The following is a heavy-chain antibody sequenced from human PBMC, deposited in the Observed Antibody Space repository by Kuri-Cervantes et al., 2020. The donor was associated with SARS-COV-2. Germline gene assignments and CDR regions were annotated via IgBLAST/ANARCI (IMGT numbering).Heavy chain of an antibody. CDR3: AKDRYCSSTSCYPGYYYGMDV. D-gene: IGHD2-2*01. V-gene: IGHV3-30*04. CDR2: ISYDGSNK. Sequence: GGSLRLSCAASGFTFSSYAMHWVRQAPGKGLEWVAVISYDGSNKYYADSVKGRFTISRDNSKNTLYLQMNSLRAEDTAVYYRAKDRYCSSTSCYPGYYYGMDVWGQGTTVTVSS. J-gene: IGHJ6*02. CDR1: GFTFSSYA.